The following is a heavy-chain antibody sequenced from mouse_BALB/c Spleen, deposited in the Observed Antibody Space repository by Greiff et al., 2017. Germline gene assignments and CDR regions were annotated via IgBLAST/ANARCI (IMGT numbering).Heavy chain of an antibody. CDR2: ISSGSSTI. CDR3: ARSSIYDGYYPSWFAY. J-gene: IGHJ3*01. D-gene: IGHD2-3*01. CDR1: GFTFSSFG. Sequence: EVQVVESGGGLVQPGGSRKLSCAASGFTFSSFGMHWVRQAPEKGLEWVAYISSGSSTIYYADTVKGRFTISRDNPKNTLFLQMTSLRSEDTAMYYCARSSIYDGYYPSWFAYWGQGTLVTVSA. V-gene: IGHV5-17*02.